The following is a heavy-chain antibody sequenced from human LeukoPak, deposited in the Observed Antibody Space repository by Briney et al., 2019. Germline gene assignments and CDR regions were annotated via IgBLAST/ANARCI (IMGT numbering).Heavy chain of an antibody. CDR3: ARAPITMVKYFDY. V-gene: IGHV3-11*01. D-gene: IGHD3-10*01. CDR1: GFTFSDDY. J-gene: IGHJ4*02. CDR2: ISGSGSTI. Sequence: PGGSLRLFCAASGFTFSDDYMSWIRQAPGKGLEWISYISGSGSTIYYADSVKGRFTISRDNAKNSLYLQMNSLGAEDTAVYYCARAPITMVKYFDYWGQGTLVTVSS.